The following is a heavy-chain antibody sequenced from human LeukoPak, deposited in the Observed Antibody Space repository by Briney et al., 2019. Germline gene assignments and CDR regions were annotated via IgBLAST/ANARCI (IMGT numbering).Heavy chain of an antibody. Sequence: ASVKVSCKASGYTFTNYGISWVRQAPGQGLEWMGWISIYNGNTDYAQKLRGRVTMTTDTSTGTAYMELRSLRSDDTAVYCCARITYDFWSGYYMPDDPWGQGTLVTVSS. V-gene: IGHV1-18*01. D-gene: IGHD3-3*01. J-gene: IGHJ5*02. CDR3: ARITYDFWSGYYMPDDP. CDR1: GYTFTNYG. CDR2: ISIYNGNT.